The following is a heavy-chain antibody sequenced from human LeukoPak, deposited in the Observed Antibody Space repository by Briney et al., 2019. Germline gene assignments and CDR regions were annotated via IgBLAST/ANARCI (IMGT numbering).Heavy chain of an antibody. D-gene: IGHD3-16*01. CDR1: GFTFSSYA. J-gene: IGHJ6*02. V-gene: IGHV3-23*01. Sequence: SGGSLRLSCAASGFTFSSYAMSWVRQAPGKGLEWVSAISGSGGSTYYADSVKGRFTISRDNSKNTLYLQMNSLRAEDTAVYYCARGKYYGMDVWGQGTTVTVSS. CDR3: ARGKYYGMDV. CDR2: ISGSGGST.